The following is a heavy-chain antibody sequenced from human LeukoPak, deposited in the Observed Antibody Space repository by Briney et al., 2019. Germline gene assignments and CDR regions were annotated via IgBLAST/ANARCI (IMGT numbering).Heavy chain of an antibody. Sequence: SETLSLTCTVSGGSISSSSYYWGWIRQPPGKGLEWIGSIYYSGSTYYNPSLKSRVTISVDTSKNQFSLKLSSVTAANTAVYYCATRRAKDCSSTSCYFIWGQGTLVTVSS. V-gene: IGHV4-39*01. J-gene: IGHJ4*02. CDR2: IYYSGST. CDR3: ATRRAKDCSSTSCYFI. CDR1: GGSISSSSYY. D-gene: IGHD2-2*01.